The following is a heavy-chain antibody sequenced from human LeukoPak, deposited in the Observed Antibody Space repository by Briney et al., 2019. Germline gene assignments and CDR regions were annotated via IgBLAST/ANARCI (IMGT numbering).Heavy chain of an antibody. Sequence: SGTLSLTCAVSGDSISSSNWWTWVRQPPGKGLEWIGEIFHSGSNNYNPSLKSRVTISVDKSNSQFSLKLTSVTAADTAVYYCARNGGNSDFDYWGQGTLVTVSS. V-gene: IGHV4-4*02. J-gene: IGHJ4*02. CDR1: GDSISSSNW. CDR3: ARNGGNSDFDY. D-gene: IGHD4-23*01. CDR2: IFHSGSN.